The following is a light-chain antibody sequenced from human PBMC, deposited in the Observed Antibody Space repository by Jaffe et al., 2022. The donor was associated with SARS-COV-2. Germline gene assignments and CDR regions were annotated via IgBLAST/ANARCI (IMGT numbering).Light chain of an antibody. CDR1: QGISSY. V-gene: IGKV1-9*01. Sequence: DIQLTQFPSFLSAYVGDRVTITCRASQGISSYLAWYQQKPGKAPKLLIYAASTLQSGVPSRFSGSGSGTEFTLTISSLQPEDFATYYCQHLNSSPYTFGQGTKLEIK. CDR3: QHLNSSPYT. CDR2: AAS. J-gene: IGKJ2*01.